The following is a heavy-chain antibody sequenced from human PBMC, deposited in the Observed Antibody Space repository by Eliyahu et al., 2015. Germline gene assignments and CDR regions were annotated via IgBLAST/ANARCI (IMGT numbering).Heavy chain of an antibody. CDR3: ARDRGLEWSMGYFDL. CDR1: XXSFXXYG. Sequence: QVQLVESGGGVVQPGRSLRLSCAVXXXSFXXYGIHWVRQAPGKGLEWVAVISYDGSLKYFADSVKGRFTISRDNSENTVYLQMNSLRAEDTAVFYCARDRGLEWSMGYFDLWGQGTLVTVSS. V-gene: IGHV3-30*03. D-gene: IGHD3-3*01. J-gene: IGHJ4*02. CDR2: ISYDGSLK.